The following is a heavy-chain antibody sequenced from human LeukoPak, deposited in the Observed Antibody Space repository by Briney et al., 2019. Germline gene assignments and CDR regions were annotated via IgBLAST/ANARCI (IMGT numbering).Heavy chain of an antibody. CDR2: IKSKIDGGTI. J-gene: IGHJ4*02. D-gene: IGHD2-15*01. CDR3: TTRRQDGW. V-gene: IGHV3-15*01. Sequence: PGGSLRLSCVASGFTFSDAWMSWVRQAPGKGLEWVGRIKSKIDGGTIDYAAPVKGRFTISRDDSRNTLSLQMNSLKTEDTAVYYCTTRRQDGWWGQGTLVTVSS. CDR1: GFTFSDAW.